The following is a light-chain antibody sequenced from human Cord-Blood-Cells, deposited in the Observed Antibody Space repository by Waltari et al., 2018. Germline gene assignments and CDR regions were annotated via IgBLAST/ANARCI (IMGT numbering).Light chain of an antibody. CDR1: QSVSSN. CDR2: GAS. Sequence: EIVMTQSPATLSVSTGERATLSCRASQSVSSNLAWYQQKPGQAPRLLIYGASTRATGIPARFSGSGSGTEFTLTISSLQSEDFAVYYWQQYNNWPYSFGQGTKLEIK. V-gene: IGKV3-15*01. CDR3: QQYNNWPYS. J-gene: IGKJ2*03.